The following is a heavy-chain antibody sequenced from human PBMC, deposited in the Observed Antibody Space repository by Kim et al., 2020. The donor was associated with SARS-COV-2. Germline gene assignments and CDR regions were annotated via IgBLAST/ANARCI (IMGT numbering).Heavy chain of an antibody. D-gene: IGHD6-19*01. V-gene: IGHV1-18*01. Sequence: ASVKVSCKASGYTFTSYGISWVRQAPGQGLEWMGWISAYNGNTNYAQKLQGRVTMTTDTSTSTAYMELRSLRSDDTAVYYCARDPGASVANALVYYYGMDDWGQGTTVTVSS. CDR3: ARDPGASVANALVYYYGMDD. CDR1: GYTFTSYG. J-gene: IGHJ6*02. CDR2: ISAYNGNT.